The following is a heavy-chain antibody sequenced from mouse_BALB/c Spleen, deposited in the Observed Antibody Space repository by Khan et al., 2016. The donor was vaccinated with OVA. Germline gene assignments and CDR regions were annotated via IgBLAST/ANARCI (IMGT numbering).Heavy chain of an antibody. J-gene: IGHJ3*01. V-gene: IGHV1-77*01. Sequence: QVQLQQSGAELARPGASVKLSCKASGYTFTDYYINWVKQRTGQGLEWIGEIYPGSGNTYYNENFKDKATLTADTSSTTAYMQLSSLTSEDSAVYFCARRNYYGYTLAYWGQGTLVTVSA. CDR3: ARRNYYGYTLAY. CDR2: IYPGSGNT. CDR1: GYTFTDYY. D-gene: IGHD1-2*01.